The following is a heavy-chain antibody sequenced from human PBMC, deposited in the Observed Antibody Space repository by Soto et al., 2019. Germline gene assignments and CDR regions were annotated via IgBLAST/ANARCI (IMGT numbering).Heavy chain of an antibody. CDR1: GGSISSYY. CDR3: ARSLGYCSSTSCQYYYYYGMDV. CDR2: IYYSWST. J-gene: IGHJ6*02. Sequence: SETLSLTCTVSGGSISSYYWSWIRQPPGKGLEWIGYIYYSWSTNYNPSLKSRVTIAVDTSKNQFSLKLSSVTAADTAVYYCARSLGYCSSTSCQYYYYYGMDVWGQGTTVTVSS. V-gene: IGHV4-59*01. D-gene: IGHD2-2*01.